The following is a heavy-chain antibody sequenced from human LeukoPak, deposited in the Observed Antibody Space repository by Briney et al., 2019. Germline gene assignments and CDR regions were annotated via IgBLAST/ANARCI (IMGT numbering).Heavy chain of an antibody. V-gene: IGHV3-23*01. Sequence: GGSLRLSCAASGFTFSSYGMHWVRQAPGKGLEWVSAISGSGGSTYYADSVKGRFTISRDNSKNTLYLQMNSLRAEDTAVYYCAKSPSGYGGYSMSGYFQHWGQGTLVTVSS. J-gene: IGHJ1*01. D-gene: IGHD5-12*01. CDR1: GFTFSSYG. CDR3: AKSPSGYGGYSMSGYFQH. CDR2: ISGSGGST.